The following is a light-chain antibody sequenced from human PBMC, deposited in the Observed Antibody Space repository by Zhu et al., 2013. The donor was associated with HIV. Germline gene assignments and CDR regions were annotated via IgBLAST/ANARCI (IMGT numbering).Light chain of an antibody. V-gene: IGKV2-24*01. J-gene: IGKJ2*03. CDR1: QSLEHDDGNTY. CDR3: MQATQFPHS. Sequence: DFVMSQTPLSLTVTPGQPASISCRSSQSLEHDDGNTYLSWLQQRPGQPPRILIYKISNRFSGVPDRFSGSGAGTHFTLRINRVEPEDVGVYYCMQATQFPHSFGQGTKLEI. CDR2: KIS.